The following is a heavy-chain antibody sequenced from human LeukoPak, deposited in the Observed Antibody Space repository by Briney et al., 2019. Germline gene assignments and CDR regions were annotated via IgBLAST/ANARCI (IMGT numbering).Heavy chain of an antibody. CDR3: ARGTMRVALDY. CDR1: GFTFSNYA. CDR2: ISSNGAST. J-gene: IGHJ4*02. D-gene: IGHD1-14*01. V-gene: IGHV3-64*01. Sequence: GGSLRLSCAASGFTFSNYAMHWVRQAPGKGLEYVSAISSNGASTYYANSVKGRFTISRDSSKNTLYLQMGSLRAEDMAVYYCARGTMRVALDYWGQGTLVTVSS.